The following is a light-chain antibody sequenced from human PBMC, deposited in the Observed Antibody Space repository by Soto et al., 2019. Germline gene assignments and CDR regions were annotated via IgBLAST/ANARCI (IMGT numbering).Light chain of an antibody. CDR1: SSNIGAGYN. Sequence: QPVLTQPPSVSGAPGQRVTISCTGSSSNIGAGYNLHWYRQLPGTAPKLLIYGNSNRPSGVPDRFSGSKSGTSASLAITGLQAEDEADYYCQSYDSSLSGVVFGGGTKLTVL. CDR3: QSYDSSLSGVV. V-gene: IGLV1-40*01. CDR2: GNS. J-gene: IGLJ2*01.